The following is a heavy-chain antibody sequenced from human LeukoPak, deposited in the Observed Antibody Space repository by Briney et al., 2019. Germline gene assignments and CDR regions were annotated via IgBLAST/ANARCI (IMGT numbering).Heavy chain of an antibody. CDR2: INSDGRTT. V-gene: IGHV3-74*01. J-gene: IGHJ4*02. D-gene: IGHD6-13*01. CDR1: GFTVSSNY. CDR3: ARGDRYSSSWYFDY. Sequence: GGSLRLSCAASGFTVSSNYMSWVRQAPGKGLEWVSRINSDGRTTSSADSVKGRFTISRDNAKNTLYLQMNSLRVEDTAVYYCARGDRYSSSWYFDYWGQGTLVTVSS.